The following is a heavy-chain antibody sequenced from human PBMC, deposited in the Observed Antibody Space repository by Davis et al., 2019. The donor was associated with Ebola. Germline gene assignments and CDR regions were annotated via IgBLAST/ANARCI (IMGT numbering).Heavy chain of an antibody. V-gene: IGHV3-64*04. CDR1: GFTFSSYA. D-gene: IGHD6-13*01. CDR2: ISSNGGST. Sequence: GESLKISCSASGFTFSSYAMHWVRQAPGKGLEYVSAISSNGGSTYYADSVKGRFTISRDNSKNTLYLQMNSLRAEDTAVYYCARDSSSWYFSGMDVWGQGTTVTVSS. J-gene: IGHJ6*02. CDR3: ARDSSSWYFSGMDV.